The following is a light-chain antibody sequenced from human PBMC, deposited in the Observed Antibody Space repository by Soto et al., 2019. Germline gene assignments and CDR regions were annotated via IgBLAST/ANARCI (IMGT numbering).Light chain of an antibody. J-gene: IGLJ3*02. CDR3: SSYTISRIRV. CDR1: SSDIGAYNY. V-gene: IGLV2-14*01. CDR2: DVN. Sequence: QSALTQPASVSGSPGQSITISCTGSSSDIGAYNYVSWYQQHPGKAPKLMIYDVNNRPSGVSYRFSGSKSGSTASLTISGLQAEDEADYYCSSYTISRIRVFGGGTKLTVL.